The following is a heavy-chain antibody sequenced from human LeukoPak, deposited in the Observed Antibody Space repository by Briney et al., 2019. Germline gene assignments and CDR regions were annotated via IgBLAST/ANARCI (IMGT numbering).Heavy chain of an antibody. CDR3: ARVLNYYDSSGYYFSY. D-gene: IGHD3-22*01. CDR2: ISYDGSNE. V-gene: IGHV3-30-3*01. Sequence: GGSLRLSCAASGFTFSYYTMHWVPQPPGKGLEWLAVISYDGSNEYYADSVKGRFTISRDNSKNTLYLQMNSLRVEDTAVYYCARVLNYYDSSGYYFSYWGQGTLVTVSS. J-gene: IGHJ4*02. CDR1: GFTFSYYT.